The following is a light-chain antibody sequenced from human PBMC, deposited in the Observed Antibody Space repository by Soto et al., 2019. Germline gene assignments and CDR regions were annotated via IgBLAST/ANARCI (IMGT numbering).Light chain of an antibody. CDR1: QSLGNNY. V-gene: IGKV3-20*01. CDR3: QYYGDSPT. Sequence: ELTQSPGSLSLSPGQTATLSCRASQSLGNNYLAWVQQRPGQAPRLLIYGATHWASGISERFGGSGSGSEFTLTISGLEPEDSAVYYCQYYGDSPTVGQGTKVEI. J-gene: IGKJ1*01. CDR2: GAT.